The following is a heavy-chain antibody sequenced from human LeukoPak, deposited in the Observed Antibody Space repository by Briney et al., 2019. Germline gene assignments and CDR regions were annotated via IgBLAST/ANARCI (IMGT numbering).Heavy chain of an antibody. Sequence: ASVTVSCKSSGYTFTSYYMHGVRQAPGQGREWMGIINPSGGSTSYAQKFQGRVTMTRDTSTSTVYMELSSLRSEDTAVYYCARGIAAAGYYFQHWGQGTLVTVSS. V-gene: IGHV1-46*01. D-gene: IGHD6-13*01. J-gene: IGHJ1*01. CDR3: ARGIAAAGYYFQH. CDR2: INPSGGST. CDR1: GYTFTSYY.